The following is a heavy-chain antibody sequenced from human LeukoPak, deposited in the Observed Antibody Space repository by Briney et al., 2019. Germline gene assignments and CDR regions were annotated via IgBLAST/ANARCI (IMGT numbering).Heavy chain of an antibody. Sequence: PSETLSLTCTVSGGSISTYFWSWIRQPPGKGLEWIGCIDSSGSTNYNPSLKSRVTISVDTSKNQFSLKLSSVTAADTAVYYCAREAYSSSPFDYWGQGTLVTASS. CDR2: IDSSGST. CDR3: AREAYSSSPFDY. D-gene: IGHD6-6*01. V-gene: IGHV4-59*01. J-gene: IGHJ4*02. CDR1: GGSISTYF.